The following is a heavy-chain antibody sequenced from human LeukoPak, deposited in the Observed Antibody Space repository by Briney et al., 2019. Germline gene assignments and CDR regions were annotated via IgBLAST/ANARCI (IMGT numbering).Heavy chain of an antibody. J-gene: IGHJ5*02. CDR1: GGSFSGYY. CDR2: ISHSGSA. CDR3: ARPNKTGTTRSFDP. D-gene: IGHD1-1*01. Sequence: KPSETLSLTCAVYGGSFSGYYWSWIRQPPGKGLEWIGEISHSGSANYNPSLKSRVTISVDTSKNQFSLKLSSVTAADTAVYYCARPNKTGTTRSFDPWGQGTLVTVSS. V-gene: IGHV4-34*01.